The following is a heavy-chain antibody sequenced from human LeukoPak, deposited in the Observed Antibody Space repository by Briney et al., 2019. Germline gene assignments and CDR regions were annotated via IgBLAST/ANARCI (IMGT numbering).Heavy chain of an antibody. CDR2: IYYSGST. J-gene: IGHJ3*02. Sequence: SETLSLTCTVSGXSISSYYWSWIRQPPGKGLEWIGYIYYSGSTNYNPSLKSRVTISVDTSENQFSLKLSSVTAADTAVYYCARDLEDYGGNSDAFDIWGQGTMVTVSS. CDR3: ARDLEDYGGNSDAFDI. CDR1: GXSISSYY. V-gene: IGHV4-59*01. D-gene: IGHD4-23*01.